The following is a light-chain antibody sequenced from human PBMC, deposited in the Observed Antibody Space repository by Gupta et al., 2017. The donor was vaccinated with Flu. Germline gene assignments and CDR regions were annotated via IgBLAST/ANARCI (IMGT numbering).Light chain of an antibody. J-gene: IGLJ7*01. CDR2: EDN. CDR3: QSYDSSNAV. Sequence: NFMLTQPHSVSESPGKTVTISCTRSSGSIASNYVQWYPQRPGSSPTTVIYEDNQRPSGVPDRFSGSIDSSSNYASLTISGLKTEDEADDYCQSYDSSNAVFGGGTQLTVL. CDR1: SGSIASNY. V-gene: IGLV6-57*01.